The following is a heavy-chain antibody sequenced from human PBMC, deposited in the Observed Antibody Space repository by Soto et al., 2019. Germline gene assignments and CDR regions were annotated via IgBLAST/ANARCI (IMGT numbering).Heavy chain of an antibody. D-gene: IGHD1-20*01. CDR3: ARERDPMALTGTTLSLDY. CDR1: GYTFTSYY. CDR2: INPSGGST. Sequence: GASVKVSCKASGYTFTSYYMHWVRQAPGQGLEWMGIINPSGGSTSYAQKFQGRVTMTRDTSTSTVYMELSSLRSEDTAVYYCARERDPMALTGTTLSLDYWGQGTLVTVSA. V-gene: IGHV1-46*01. J-gene: IGHJ4*02.